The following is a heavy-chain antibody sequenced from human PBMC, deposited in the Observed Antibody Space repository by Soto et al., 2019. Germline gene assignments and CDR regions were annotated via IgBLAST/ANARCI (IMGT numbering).Heavy chain of an antibody. CDR1: GYTFTSYG. CDR3: ARGGGGRFGVVITIFAY. Sequence: ASVKVSCKASGYTFTSYGISWVRQAPGQGLEWMGWISAYNGNTNYAQKLQGRVTTTTDTSTSTAYMELRSLRSDDTAVYYCARGGGGRFGVVITIFAYWGKGTLVTVPS. V-gene: IGHV1-18*01. J-gene: IGHJ4*02. D-gene: IGHD3-3*01. CDR2: ISAYNGNT.